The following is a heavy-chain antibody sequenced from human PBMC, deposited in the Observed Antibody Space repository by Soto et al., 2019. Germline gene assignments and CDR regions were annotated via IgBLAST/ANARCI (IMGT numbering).Heavy chain of an antibody. Sequence: GESLKISCKGSGYSFTIYWISWVRQMPGKGLEWMGRIDPSDSYTNYSPSFQGHVTISADKSISTAYLQWSSLKASDTAMYYCARRAVAGTIFYDYWGQGTLVTVSS. D-gene: IGHD6-19*01. CDR1: GYSFTIYW. CDR3: ARRAVAGTIFYDY. J-gene: IGHJ4*02. V-gene: IGHV5-10-1*01. CDR2: IDPSDSYT.